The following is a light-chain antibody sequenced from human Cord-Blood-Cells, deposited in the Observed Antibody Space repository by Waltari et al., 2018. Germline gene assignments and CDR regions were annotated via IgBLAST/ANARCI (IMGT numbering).Light chain of an antibody. CDR1: SGSIPSTS. V-gene: IGLV6-57*01. CDR3: QSYDSSNHVV. CDR2: EDN. Sequence: FMLTQPHSVLESPGKTVTISSTRTSGSIPSTSLPWCQQRPGSSPTTVIYEDNQRPSGVPDRFSGSIDSSSNSASLTISGLKTEDEADYYCQSYDSSNHVVFGGGTKLTVL. J-gene: IGLJ2*01.